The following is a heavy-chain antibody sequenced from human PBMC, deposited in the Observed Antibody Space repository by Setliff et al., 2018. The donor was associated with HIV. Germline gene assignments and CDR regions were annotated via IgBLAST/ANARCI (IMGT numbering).Heavy chain of an antibody. J-gene: IGHJ3*02. CDR1: GYSFARYG. D-gene: IGHD6-19*01. CDR3: ARVPYRSAWFSEGHDAFDI. V-gene: IGHV1-18*01. CDR2: ISGFNGNT. Sequence: GASVKVSCKASGYSFARYGLSWVRQAPGQGLEWMGWISGFNGNTKYAQSFQDRVAMTTETATSTAYMEMRSLGSDDTAVYFCARVPYRSAWFSEGHDAFDIWGQGTMVTVSS.